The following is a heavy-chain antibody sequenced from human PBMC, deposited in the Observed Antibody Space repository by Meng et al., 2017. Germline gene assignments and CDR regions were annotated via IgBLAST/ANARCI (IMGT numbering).Heavy chain of an antibody. CDR2: TRNKANSYTT. J-gene: IGHJ4*02. Sequence: GESLKISCAASGFTFSDHYMDWLRQAPGKGLEWFGRTRNKANSYTTEYAASVKGRFTISRDDSRNSLYLQMNSLRTEDTAVYYCARVWNTGSFYGLYNWGQGTLVTVSS. D-gene: IGHD1-26*01. CDR1: GFTFSDHY. CDR3: ARVWNTGSFYGLYN. V-gene: IGHV3-72*01.